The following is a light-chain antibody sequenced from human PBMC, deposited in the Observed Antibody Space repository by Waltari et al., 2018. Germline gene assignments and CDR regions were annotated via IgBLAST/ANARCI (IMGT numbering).Light chain of an antibody. CDR1: QRISPW. J-gene: IGKJ1*01. V-gene: IGKV1-5*03. Sequence: DIQMTQSPSTLSASVGDRVTITCRASQRISPWLAWFQQKPGKAPKLLIYKESILQSGVPSRFSGSGAGTEYTLTISSLLPDDLATYYCQDYNTYTFGQGTKVGIK. CDR3: QDYNTYT. CDR2: KES.